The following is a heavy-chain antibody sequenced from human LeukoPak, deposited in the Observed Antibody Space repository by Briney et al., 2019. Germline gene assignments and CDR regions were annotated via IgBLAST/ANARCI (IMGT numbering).Heavy chain of an antibody. CDR2: ISGGGGST. J-gene: IGHJ4*02. CDR3: AKDLEQWLAPGDFDY. CDR1: GFTFDDYT. D-gene: IGHD6-19*01. Sequence: GGSLRLSCAASGFTFDDYTMHWVRQTPGKGLEWVSAISGGGGSTYYADSVKGRFTISRDNSKNTLYLQMNSLRAEDTAVYYCAKDLEQWLAPGDFDYWGQGTLVTVSS. V-gene: IGHV3-23*01.